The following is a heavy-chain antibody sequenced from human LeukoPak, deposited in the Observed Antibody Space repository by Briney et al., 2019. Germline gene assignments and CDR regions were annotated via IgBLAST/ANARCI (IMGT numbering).Heavy chain of an antibody. J-gene: IGHJ4*02. Sequence: PGGSLRLSCAASGFTFSNAWMSRVRQAPGKGLEWVSAISGSGGSTYYADSVKGRFTISRDKSKNTLYLQMNSLRAEDTALYYCAKDLSGSGSFSLDYWGQGALVTVSS. CDR3: AKDLSGSGSFSLDY. CDR2: ISGSGGST. V-gene: IGHV3-23*01. D-gene: IGHD3-10*01. CDR1: GFTFSNAW.